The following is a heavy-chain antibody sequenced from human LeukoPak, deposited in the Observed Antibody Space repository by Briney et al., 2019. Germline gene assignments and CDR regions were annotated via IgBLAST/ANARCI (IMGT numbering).Heavy chain of an antibody. J-gene: IGHJ4*02. CDR1: GYTFTSYG. CDR2: INPNSGGT. V-gene: IGHV1-2*02. CDR3: ARAGGDFWSGYFSFFADY. Sequence: GASVKVSCKASGYTFTSYGISWVRQAPGQGLEWMGWINPNSGGTNYAQKFQGRVTMTRDTSISTAYMELSRLRSDDTAVYYRARAGGDFWSGYFSFFADYWGQGTLVTVSS. D-gene: IGHD3-3*01.